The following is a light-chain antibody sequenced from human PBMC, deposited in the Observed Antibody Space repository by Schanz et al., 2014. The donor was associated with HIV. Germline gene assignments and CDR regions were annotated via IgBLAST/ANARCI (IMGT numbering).Light chain of an antibody. Sequence: EAVLTQSPATLSAYPGERVTLSCRTTQIISTSLAWYQQRPGQPPRLLIHDASNRATGIPARFSGSGSGTDFTLTISSLEPEDFAVYYCQQRYNLFTFGGGTKVEIK. CDR2: DAS. CDR1: QIISTS. J-gene: IGKJ4*01. V-gene: IGKV3-11*01. CDR3: QQRYNLFT.